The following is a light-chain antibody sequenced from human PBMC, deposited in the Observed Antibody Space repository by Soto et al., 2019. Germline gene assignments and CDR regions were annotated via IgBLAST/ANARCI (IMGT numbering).Light chain of an antibody. V-gene: IGKV1-5*01. CDR1: QSISSW. J-gene: IGKJ1*01. Sequence: IQMTLSPSTLSASVGDRVTITCRASQSISSWLAWYQQKPGKAPKLLIYDASSLESGVPSRFSGSGSGTEFTLTISSLQPDDFATYYCQHYNSYGTFGQGSKV. CDR3: QHYNSYGT. CDR2: DAS.